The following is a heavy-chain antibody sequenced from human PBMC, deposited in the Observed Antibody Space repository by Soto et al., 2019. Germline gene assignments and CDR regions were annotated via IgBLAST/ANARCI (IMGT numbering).Heavy chain of an antibody. J-gene: IGHJ5*02. CDR1: GGSISSGGYY. D-gene: IGHD6-6*01. CDR3: ARDLRGRSSSTCFDP. V-gene: IGHV4-31*03. Sequence: SETLSLTCTVSGGSISSGGYYWSWIRQHPGKGLEWIGYIYYSGSTYYNPSLKSRVTISVDTSKNQFSLKLSSVTAADTAVYYCARDLRGRSSSTCFDPWGQGTRVTVSS. CDR2: IYYSGST.